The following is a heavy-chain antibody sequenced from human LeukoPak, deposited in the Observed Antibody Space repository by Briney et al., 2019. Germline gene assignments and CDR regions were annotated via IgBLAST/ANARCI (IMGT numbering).Heavy chain of an antibody. Sequence: GGSLRLSCAASGFTLSRYWMRWVRQAPGKGLEGVANIRQDGGQTYYVDFVKGRFTISRDNAKNSLYLQVNSLRAEDTAVYYCARDKHNPGSAFDIWGQGTMLTVSS. CDR2: IRQDGGQT. CDR1: GFTLSRYW. V-gene: IGHV3-7*01. J-gene: IGHJ3*02. D-gene: IGHD5-24*01. CDR3: ARDKHNPGSAFDI.